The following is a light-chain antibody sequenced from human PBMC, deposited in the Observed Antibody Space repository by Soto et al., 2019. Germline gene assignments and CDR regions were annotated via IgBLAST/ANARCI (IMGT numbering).Light chain of an antibody. CDR2: ENN. Sequence: QSVLTQPPSVSAAPGQKVTISCSGSNSNIGNNYVSWYQHLPGTAPKLLIYENNKRPSGIPDRFSGSKSGTSATLGITGLQTGDEVDYYCGTWDSSLSAGVFGGGTKLTVL. J-gene: IGLJ2*01. CDR1: NSNIGNNY. CDR3: GTWDSSLSAGV. V-gene: IGLV1-51*02.